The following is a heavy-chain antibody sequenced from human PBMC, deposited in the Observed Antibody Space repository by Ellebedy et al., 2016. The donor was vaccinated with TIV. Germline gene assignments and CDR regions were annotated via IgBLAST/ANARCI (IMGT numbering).Heavy chain of an antibody. CDR1: GGSVSSSPYY. CDR3: ARWFGELLYVRWFDP. J-gene: IGHJ5*02. D-gene: IGHD3-10*01. Sequence: SETLSLTCAVSGGSVSSSPYYWGWIRQSPPKGLEWIGSIYYTGSTFYNPSLKSRVTISVDTSKSQFSLRLTSVTAADTAVYYCARWFGELLYVRWFDPWGQGTLVTVSS. V-gene: IGHV4-39*01. CDR2: IYYTGST.